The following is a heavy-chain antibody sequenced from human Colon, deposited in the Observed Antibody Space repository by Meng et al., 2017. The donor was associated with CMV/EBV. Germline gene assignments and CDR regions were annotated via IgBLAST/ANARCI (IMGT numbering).Heavy chain of an antibody. CDR2: ISSSSSYI. V-gene: IGHV3-21*01. CDR3: ARCGGGGITIFGVVITGYYYGMDV. J-gene: IGHJ6*02. Sequence: GGSLRLSCAASGFTFSSYSMNWVRQAPGKGLEWVSSISSSSSYIYYADSVKGRFTISRDNAKNSLYLQMSSLRAEDTAVYYCARCGGGGITIFGVVITGYYYGMDVWGQGTTVTVSS. D-gene: IGHD3-3*01. CDR1: GFTFSSYS.